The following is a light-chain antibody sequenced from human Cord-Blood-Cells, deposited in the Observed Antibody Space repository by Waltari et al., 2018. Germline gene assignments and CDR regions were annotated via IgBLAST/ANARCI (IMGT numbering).Light chain of an antibody. V-gene: IGKV1-27*01. Sequence: DIKLTQSPSSLSASVGDRVTITCRASQGISNYLAWYRQKPGKVPKLLIYAASTLQLGVPSRFSGSGSGTDFTLTISSLQPEDVATYYCQKYNSTPFTFGPGTKVDIK. CDR1: QGISNY. CDR3: QKYNSTPFT. J-gene: IGKJ3*01. CDR2: AAS.